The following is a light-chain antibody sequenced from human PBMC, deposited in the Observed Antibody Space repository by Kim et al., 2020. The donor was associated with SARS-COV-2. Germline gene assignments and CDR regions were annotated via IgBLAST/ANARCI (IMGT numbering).Light chain of an antibody. CDR2: VGTGGIVG. Sequence: LTCTLSSGYSNYKVEWYQQRPGKGPRFVMRVGTGGIVGSKGDGIPDRFSVLGSGLNRYLTIKNIQEEDESDYHCGADHGSGSNFVVFGGGTQLTVL. V-gene: IGLV9-49*01. CDR3: GADHGSGSNFVV. J-gene: IGLJ2*01. CDR1: SGYSNYK.